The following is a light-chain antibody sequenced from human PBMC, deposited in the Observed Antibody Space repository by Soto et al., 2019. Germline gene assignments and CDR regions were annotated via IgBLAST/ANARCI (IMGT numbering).Light chain of an antibody. CDR1: QTVRNNY. CDR2: DAS. Sequence: EFGVTQSPGTLSLSPGEIATLSWRPSQTVRNNYLAWYQQKPGQAPRLLIYDASSRATGIPDRFSGGGYGTDFTLNISRLEPEDFAVYYCQQFSSYPLTFGQGTKVDIK. J-gene: IGKJ4*01. V-gene: IGKV3-20*01. CDR3: QQFSSYPLT.